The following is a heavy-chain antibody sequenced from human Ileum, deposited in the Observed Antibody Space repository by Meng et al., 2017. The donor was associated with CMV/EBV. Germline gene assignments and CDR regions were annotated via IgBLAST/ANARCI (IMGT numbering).Heavy chain of an antibody. CDR1: GGSISSGDYY. V-gene: IGHV4-30-4*08. CDR2: IYYSGST. CDR3: ARSYYVWGSYRYTGDAFDI. D-gene: IGHD3-16*02. J-gene: IGHJ3*02. Sequence: SETLSLTCTVSGGSISSGDYYWSWIRQPPGKGLEWIGYIYYSGSTYYNPSLKSRVTISVDTSKNQFSLKLSSVTAADTAVYYCARSYYVWGSYRYTGDAFDIWGQGTMVTVSS.